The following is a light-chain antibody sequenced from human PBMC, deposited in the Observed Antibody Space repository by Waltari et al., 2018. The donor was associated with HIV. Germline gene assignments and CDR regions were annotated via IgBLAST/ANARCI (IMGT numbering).Light chain of an antibody. CDR3: LLSYSGASWV. Sequence: QAVVTQEPSLTVSPGGTVTLTCGSSTGAVTSGHYPYWFQQNPGQAPTTLIFDTSNNNSRTPAPFSGSLLGGKAALTLSGAQPEDEAEYYCLLSYSGASWVFGGGTKVTVL. J-gene: IGLJ3*02. CDR2: DTS. CDR1: TGAVTSGHY. V-gene: IGLV7-46*01.